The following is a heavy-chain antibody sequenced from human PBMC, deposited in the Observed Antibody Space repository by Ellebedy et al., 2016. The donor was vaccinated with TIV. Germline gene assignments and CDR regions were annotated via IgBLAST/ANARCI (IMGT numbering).Heavy chain of an antibody. V-gene: IGHV1-18*04. J-gene: IGHJ6*02. CDR2: ISGYNGNT. CDR3: ARERYYGSGSYSGMDV. Sequence: AASVKVSCKASGYTFASYGITWVRQAPGQGLEWMGWISGYNGNTDYAQDLQGRVIMATDTSTQGTVTMTTDTSTSTAYLELRSLTSDDTAVYYCARERYYGSGSYSGMDVWGQGTTVTVSS. D-gene: IGHD3-10*01. CDR1: GYTFASYG.